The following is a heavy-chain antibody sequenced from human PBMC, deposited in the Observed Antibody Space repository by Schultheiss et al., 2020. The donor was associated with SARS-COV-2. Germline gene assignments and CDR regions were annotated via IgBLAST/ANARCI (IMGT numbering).Heavy chain of an antibody. CDR3: AKDREGALYYYYMDV. V-gene: IGHV3-23*01. CDR1: GFTFSSYE. J-gene: IGHJ6*03. CDR2: ISGSGTKT. D-gene: IGHD1-26*01. Sequence: GGSLRLSCAASGFTFSSYEMNWVRQAPGMGLEWVSAISGSGTKTYYADSVKGRFTISRDNSKNTLYLQMNSLRAEDTAVYYCAKDREGALYYYYMDVWGKGTTVTVSS.